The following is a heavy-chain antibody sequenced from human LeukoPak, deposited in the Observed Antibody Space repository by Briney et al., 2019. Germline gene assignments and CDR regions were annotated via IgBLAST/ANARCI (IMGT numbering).Heavy chain of an antibody. V-gene: IGHV3-74*01. CDR1: GLTFSSHW. CDR3: VRSAFHAGSGNYYDY. CDR2: ITNDGSST. D-gene: IGHD3-22*01. Sequence: TGGSLRLSCAASGLTFSSHWMHWVRQAPGKGLVWVSRITNDGSSTTYADSVKGRFTISRDNAKNMLYLQVNSLRAEDTAVYYCVRSAFHAGSGNYYDYWGQGTLVTVSS. J-gene: IGHJ4*02.